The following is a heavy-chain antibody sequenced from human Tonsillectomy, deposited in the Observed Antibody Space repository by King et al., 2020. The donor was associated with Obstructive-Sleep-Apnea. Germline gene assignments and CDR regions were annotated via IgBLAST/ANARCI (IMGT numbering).Heavy chain of an antibody. Sequence: QLVQSGGGLVQPGGSLRLSCAASGFTFSSYSMNWVRQAPGKGLEWVSYISSSSSTIYYADSLKGRFTISRDNAKNSLYLQMNSLRAEDTAVYYCARVSGIAVAGNHYWGQGTLVTVSS. J-gene: IGHJ4*02. CDR2: ISSSSSTI. CDR3: ARVSGIAVAGNHY. CDR1: GFTFSSYS. D-gene: IGHD6-19*01. V-gene: IGHV3-48*04.